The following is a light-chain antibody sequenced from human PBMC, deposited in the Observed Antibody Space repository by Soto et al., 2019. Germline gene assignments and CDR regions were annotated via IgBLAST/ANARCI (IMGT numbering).Light chain of an antibody. CDR2: DAS. CDR3: QQRSDWIT. CDR1: QSVSSY. V-gene: IGKV3-11*01. Sequence: EIVFTQSPATLSLSPGERATLSCRASQSVSSYLAWYQQKPGQAPRLLIYDASIRATGIPARFSGSGSGTDFTLTISSLEPEDFAVYYCQQRSDWITFGQGTRLEIK. J-gene: IGKJ5*01.